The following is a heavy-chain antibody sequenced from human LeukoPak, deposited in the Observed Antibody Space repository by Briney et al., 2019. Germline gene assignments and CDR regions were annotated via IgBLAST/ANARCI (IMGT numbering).Heavy chain of an antibody. Sequence: SQTLSLTCAISGDSVSSNSVTWDWIRQSPSRGLEWLGRTYYRSTWYNDYAVSVRGRITVNPDTSKNQFSLHLNSVTPEDTAVYYCARRLTQYDCFDPWGQGILVTVSS. J-gene: IGHJ5*02. CDR3: ARRLTQYDCFDP. D-gene: IGHD2-2*01. CDR1: GDSVSSNSVT. CDR2: TYYRSTWYN. V-gene: IGHV6-1*01.